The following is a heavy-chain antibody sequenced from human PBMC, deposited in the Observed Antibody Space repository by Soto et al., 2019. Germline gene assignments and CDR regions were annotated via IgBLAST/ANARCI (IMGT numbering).Heavy chain of an antibody. J-gene: IGHJ3*02. V-gene: IGHV1-3*01. D-gene: IGHD3-16*02. CDR1: GYTFTSYA. CDR3: ASLDYVWGSYRPIHDAFDI. CDR2: INAGNGNT. Sequence: ASVKVSCKASGYTFTSYALHWARQAPGQRLEWMGWINAGNGNTKYSQKFQGRVTMTTDTSTSTAYMELRSLRSDDTAVYYCASLDYVWGSYRPIHDAFDIWGQGTMVTVSS.